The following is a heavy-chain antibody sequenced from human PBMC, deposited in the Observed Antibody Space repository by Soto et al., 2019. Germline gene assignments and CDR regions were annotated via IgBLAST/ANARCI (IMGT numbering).Heavy chain of an antibody. Sequence: PGVLLRLSYTASEFDFSNPWMSWVRQAPGKGLEWVGRIKSKTDGGTTDYAAPVKGRFTISRDDSKNTLYLQMNSLKTEDTAVYYCTTVRTLANTYDDWGQGTLVTVSS. CDR3: TTVRTLANTYDD. J-gene: IGHJ4*02. CDR2: IKSKTDGGTT. D-gene: IGHD2-8*01. V-gene: IGHV3-15*01. CDR1: EFDFSNPW.